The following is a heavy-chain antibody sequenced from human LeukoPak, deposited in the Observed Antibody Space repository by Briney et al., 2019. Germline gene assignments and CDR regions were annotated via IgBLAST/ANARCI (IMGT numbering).Heavy chain of an antibody. CDR1: GFTFRSYS. V-gene: IGHV3-7*03. J-gene: IGHJ6*02. Sequence: GGSLRLSCTASGFTFRSYSMNWARQAPGKGLEWVASINHNGNANYYVDSVKGRFTISRDNAKNSLYLQMSNLRAEDTAVYFCARGGGLDVWGQGATVTVSS. D-gene: IGHD3-16*01. CDR2: INHNGNAN. CDR3: ARGGGLDV.